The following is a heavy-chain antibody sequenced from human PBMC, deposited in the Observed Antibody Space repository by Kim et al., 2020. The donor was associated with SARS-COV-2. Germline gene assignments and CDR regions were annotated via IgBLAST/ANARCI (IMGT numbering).Heavy chain of an antibody. Sequence: GGSLRLSCAASGFTFSSYWMSWVRQAPGKGLEWVANIKQDGSEKYYVDSVKGRFTISRDNAKNSLYLQMNSLRAEDTAVYYCARDSSSSGQSYYGMDVWGQGTTVTVSS. CDR1: GFTFSSYW. CDR2: IKQDGSEK. V-gene: IGHV3-7*03. CDR3: ARDSSSSGQSYYGMDV. D-gene: IGHD6-6*01. J-gene: IGHJ6*02.